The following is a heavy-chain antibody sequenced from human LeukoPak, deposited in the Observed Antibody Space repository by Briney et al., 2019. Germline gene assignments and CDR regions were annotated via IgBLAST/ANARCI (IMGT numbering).Heavy chain of an antibody. Sequence: GGSLKLSCEASGFIFSSYWMSWVRQAPGKGLEWVANIKQDGSEKYYVDSVKGRFTISRDNAKNSLYLQMNSLRAEDTAVYYCARDKFTVNWGQGTLVTVSS. V-gene: IGHV3-7*01. CDR3: ARDKFTVN. D-gene: IGHD4-17*01. CDR2: IKQDGSEK. J-gene: IGHJ4*02. CDR1: GFIFSSYW.